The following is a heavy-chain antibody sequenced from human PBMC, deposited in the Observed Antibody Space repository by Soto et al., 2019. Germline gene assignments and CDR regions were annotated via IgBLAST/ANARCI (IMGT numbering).Heavy chain of an antibody. V-gene: IGHV4-39*01. CDR3: ARLDDSASFHYPRPEDH. Sequence: PSETLSLTCTVSGGSISRNNFHWGWIRQTPGRGLEWIGSVYYSGTTDYNPSFKSRVTISVETSKTQFSLKLNSVTAADTGIYFCARLDDSASFHYPRPEDHWGQGALVTVSS. CDR2: VYYSGTT. J-gene: IGHJ4*02. D-gene: IGHD1-26*01. CDR1: GGSISRNNFH.